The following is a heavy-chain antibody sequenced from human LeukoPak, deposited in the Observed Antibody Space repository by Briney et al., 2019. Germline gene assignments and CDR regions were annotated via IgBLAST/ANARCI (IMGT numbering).Heavy chain of an antibody. J-gene: IGHJ6*03. V-gene: IGHV4-59*01. CDR1: GGSISSYY. CDR2: IYYTGST. CDR3: ARVVYSGYDFRGAMDV. D-gene: IGHD5-12*01. Sequence: TSETLSLTCTVSGGSISSYYWSWIRQPPGKGLEWIGYIYYTGSTNHNPSLKSRVTISVDTSKNQFSLKLSSVTAADTAVYYCARVVYSGYDFRGAMDVWGKGTTVTVSS.